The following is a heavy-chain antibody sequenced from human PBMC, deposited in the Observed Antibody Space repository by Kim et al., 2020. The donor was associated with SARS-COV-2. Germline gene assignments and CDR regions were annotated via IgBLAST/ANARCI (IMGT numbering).Heavy chain of an antibody. CDR2: RGWHGGRGGTA. Sequence: GGSLRLSCAASGFAFSNYSMDVGRTARGKVNGSVEGRGWHGGRGGTAAYADAVKGRFTVSSDNSKNTLYLQMNSLRAEDTAIYYCTNGGVDTNYHYFDYWGQGTLVTVSS. CDR3: TNGGVDTNYHYFDY. CDR1: GFAFSNYS. D-gene: IGHD3-3*01. V-gene: IGHV3-23*01. J-gene: IGHJ4*02.